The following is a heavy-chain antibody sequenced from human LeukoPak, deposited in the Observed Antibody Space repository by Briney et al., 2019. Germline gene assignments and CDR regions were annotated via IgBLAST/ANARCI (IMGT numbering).Heavy chain of an antibody. CDR3: ATWAFYHSLDV. CDR1: GFTFDAYA. D-gene: IGHD1-26*01. J-gene: IGHJ6*02. CDR2: INKDGSAT. V-gene: IGHV3-43*02. Sequence: PGGSLRLSCEASGFTFDAYAMHWVRQAPGKGLEWVSLINKDGSATYYADPVKGRFTISRDNSKNSLYLQMNSLRSEDTALYYCATWAFYHSLDVWGQGTTVTVSS.